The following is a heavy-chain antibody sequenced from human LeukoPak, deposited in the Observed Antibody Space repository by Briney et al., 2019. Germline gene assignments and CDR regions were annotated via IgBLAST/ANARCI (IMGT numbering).Heavy chain of an antibody. CDR2: INTNTGNP. CDR1: GYTFTSYA. D-gene: IGHD6-19*01. V-gene: IGHV7-4-1*02. Sequence: ASVKVSCKASGYTFTSYAMNWVRQAPGQGLEWMGWINTNTGNPTYAQGFTGRVVFSLDTSVSTAYLQISSLKAEDTAMYYCARRADSSGWYGLWDFDYWGQGTLVTVSS. CDR3: ARRADSSGWYGLWDFDY. J-gene: IGHJ4*02.